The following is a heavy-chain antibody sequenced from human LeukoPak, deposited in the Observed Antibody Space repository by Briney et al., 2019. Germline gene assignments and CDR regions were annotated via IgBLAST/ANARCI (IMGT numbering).Heavy chain of an antibody. CDR1: GGSMSSYY. Sequence: SETLSLTCTVSGGSMSSYYWSWIRQPPGKGLEWTGYIYYSGSTNYNPSLKSRVTISVDTSKNQFSLKLSSVTAADTAVYYCARENSYYDILTGYYTATSYFDYWGQGTLVTVSS. D-gene: IGHD3-9*01. CDR3: ARENSYYDILTGYYTATSYFDY. CDR2: IYYSGST. J-gene: IGHJ4*02. V-gene: IGHV4-59*01.